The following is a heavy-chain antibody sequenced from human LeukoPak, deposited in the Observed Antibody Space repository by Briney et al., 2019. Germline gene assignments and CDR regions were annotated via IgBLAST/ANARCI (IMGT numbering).Heavy chain of an antibody. D-gene: IGHD3-10*01. CDR3: ARATVWFGYDFDY. J-gene: IGHJ4*02. Sequence: GGSLRLSCAASGFTFSRHSINWVRQAPGKGLEWVSSISSSGSTIYYADSVKGRFTISRDNAKNSLYLQMNSLRAEDTAVYYCARATVWFGYDFDYWGQGTLVTVSS. CDR2: ISSSGSTI. V-gene: IGHV3-48*04. CDR1: GFTFSRHS.